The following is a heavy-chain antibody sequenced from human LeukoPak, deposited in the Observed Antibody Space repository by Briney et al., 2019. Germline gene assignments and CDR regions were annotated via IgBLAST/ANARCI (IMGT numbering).Heavy chain of an antibody. CDR2: INPSSGGT. J-gene: IGHJ4*02. Sequence: ASVKVSCKASGYTFTNYYIHWMRQAPGQGLEWMGWINPSSGGTNFAQKFQGRVTMTRDTSISTAYMELSRLRSDDTAVYYCARELNYDSSGYYFDYWGQGTLVTVSS. CDR3: ARELNYDSSGYYFDY. V-gene: IGHV1-2*02. CDR1: GYTFTNYY. D-gene: IGHD3-22*01.